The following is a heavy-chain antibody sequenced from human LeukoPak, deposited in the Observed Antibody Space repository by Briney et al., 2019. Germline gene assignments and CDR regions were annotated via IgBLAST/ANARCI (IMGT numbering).Heavy chain of an antibody. V-gene: IGHV1-18*01. Sequence: ASVKVSCKASGYTFTSYGISWVRQAPGQGLEWMGWISAYNGNTNYAQKLQGRVTMTTDTSTSTAYMELRSLRSDDTAVYYCARALPGTTWVFRRGKNYYFDYWGQGTLVTVSS. CDR2: ISAYNGNT. CDR1: GYTFTSYG. J-gene: IGHJ4*02. CDR3: ARALPGTTWVFRRGKNYYFDY. D-gene: IGHD1-7*01.